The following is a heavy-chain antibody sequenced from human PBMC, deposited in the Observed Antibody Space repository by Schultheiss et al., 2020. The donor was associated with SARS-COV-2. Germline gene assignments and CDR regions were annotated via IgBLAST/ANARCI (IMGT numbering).Heavy chain of an antibody. CDR1: GGSISSYY. Sequence: SETLSLTCTVSGGSISSYYWSWIRQPPGKGLEWIGYIYYSGSTNYNPSLKSRVTISVDTSKNQFSLKLSSVTAADTAVYYCARAPSTGSYYPYYFDYWGQGTLVTVSS. CDR2: IYYSGST. V-gene: IGHV4-59*12. J-gene: IGHJ4*02. CDR3: ARAPSTGSYYPYYFDY. D-gene: IGHD1-26*01.